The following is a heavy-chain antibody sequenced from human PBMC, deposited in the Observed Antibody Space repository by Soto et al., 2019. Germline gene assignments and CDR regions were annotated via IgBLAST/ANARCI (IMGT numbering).Heavy chain of an antibody. CDR3: ARSIAAADYYYYYGMDV. V-gene: IGHV1-69*02. CDR2: IIPILGIA. CDR1: GGTFRSYT. Sequence: SVKVSCKASGGTFRSYTISWGLQAPGPGLEWMGRIIPILGIANYAQKFQGRVTITADKSTSTAYMELSSLRSEDTAVYYCARSIAAADYYYYYGMDVWGQGTTVTVSS. J-gene: IGHJ6*02. D-gene: IGHD6-13*01.